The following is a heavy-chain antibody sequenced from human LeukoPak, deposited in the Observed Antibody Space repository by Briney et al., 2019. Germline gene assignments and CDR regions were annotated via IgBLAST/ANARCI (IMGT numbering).Heavy chain of an antibody. Sequence: ASVKVSCKASDYTFTSYGISWVRQAPGQGLEWMGWINPNSGGTNYAQKFQGRVTMTRDTSISTAYMELSRLRSDDTAVYYCARIRTGLDIWGQGTMVTVSS. CDR2: INPNSGGT. CDR1: DYTFTSYG. V-gene: IGHV1-2*02. D-gene: IGHD1-14*01. CDR3: ARIRTGLDI. J-gene: IGHJ3*02.